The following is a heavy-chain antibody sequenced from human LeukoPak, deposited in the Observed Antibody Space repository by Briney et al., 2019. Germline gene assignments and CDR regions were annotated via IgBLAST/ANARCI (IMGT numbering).Heavy chain of an antibody. CDR1: GGSVSSSSYY. D-gene: IGHD1-26*01. V-gene: IGHV4-39*02. CDR3: ARERELQFQH. Sequence: MASETLSLTCTVSGGSVSSSSYYWGWIRQPPGKGLEWIGSIYYSGSTYYNPSLKSRVTISVDTSKNQFSLKLSSVTAADTAVYYCARERELQFQHWGQGTLVTVSS. J-gene: IGHJ1*01. CDR2: IYYSGST.